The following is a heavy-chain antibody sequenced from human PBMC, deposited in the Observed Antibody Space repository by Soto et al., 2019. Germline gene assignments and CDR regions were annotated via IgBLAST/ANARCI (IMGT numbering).Heavy chain of an antibody. CDR1: GYSFTSYW. CDR3: ATKSSGYYNDVFDI. D-gene: IGHD3-22*01. J-gene: IGHJ3*02. CDR2: IYPGDSDT. Sequence: GESLKISCKGSGYSFTSYWIGWVREMPGKGLEWMGIIYPGDSDTRYSPSSQGQVTISADKSISTAYLQRSSLKASDTAMYYCATKSSGYYNDVFDIWGQGTMLTVS. V-gene: IGHV5-51*01.